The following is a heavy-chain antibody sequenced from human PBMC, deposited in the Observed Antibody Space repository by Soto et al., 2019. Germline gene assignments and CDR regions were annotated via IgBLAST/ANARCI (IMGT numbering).Heavy chain of an antibody. D-gene: IGHD2-8*01. CDR1: GGSISKFY. V-gene: IGHV4-59*01. CDR3: ARAPMVLSRSYFDS. Sequence: SETLSLTCTVSGGSISKFYWSWIRQPPGKGLEWIGYISYSGNTNYNPSLKSRVSISVDTSKNQLSLNLTSVTAADTAVYYCARAPMVLSRSYFDSWGQGTPVTVSS. CDR2: ISYSGNT. J-gene: IGHJ4*02.